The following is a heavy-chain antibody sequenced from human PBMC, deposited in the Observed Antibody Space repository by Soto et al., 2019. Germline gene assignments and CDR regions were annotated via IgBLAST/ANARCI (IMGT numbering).Heavy chain of an antibody. CDR3: AKDAVSANGEWDWFDP. Sequence: GGSLRLSCAASGFTFSSYAMTWVRQAPGKGLEWVSSIHGSAGGAYYSDSVKGRFTVSRADSQKTLFLQMTSLRVDDTAIYYCAKDAVSANGEWDWFDPWGQGILVTVSS. CDR1: GFTFSSYA. V-gene: IGHV3-23*01. CDR2: IHGSAGGA. D-gene: IGHD2-21*02. J-gene: IGHJ5*02.